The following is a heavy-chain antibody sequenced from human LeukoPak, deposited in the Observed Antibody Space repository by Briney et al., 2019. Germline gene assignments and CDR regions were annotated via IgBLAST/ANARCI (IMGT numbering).Heavy chain of an antibody. CDR3: ARDRVDDSSGYYYGYFDY. D-gene: IGHD3-22*01. CDR1: GYTFTGYY. V-gene: IGHV1-2*02. CDR2: INPNSGGT. J-gene: IGHJ4*02. Sequence: ASVKVSCKASGYTFTGYYMHWVRQSPGQGLGWLGWINPNSGGTNYAQKFQGRVTMTRDTSISTAYMELSRLRSDDTAVYYCARDRVDDSSGYYYGYFDYWGQGTLVTVSS.